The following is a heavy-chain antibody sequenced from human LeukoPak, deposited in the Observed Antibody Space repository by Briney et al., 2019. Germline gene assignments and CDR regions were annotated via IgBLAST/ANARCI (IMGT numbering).Heavy chain of an antibody. V-gene: IGHV4-30-4*01. D-gene: IGHD6-13*01. CDR3: ARAPLSAAFDY. J-gene: IGHJ4*02. CDR1: GGSISSGDYY. CDR2: IYYSGST. Sequence: SETLSLTCTVSGGSISSGDYYWSWIRQPPGKGLEWIGYIYYSGSTYYNPSLKSRVTISVDTSKSQFSLKLSSVTAADTAVYYCARAPLSAAFDYWGQGTLVTVSS.